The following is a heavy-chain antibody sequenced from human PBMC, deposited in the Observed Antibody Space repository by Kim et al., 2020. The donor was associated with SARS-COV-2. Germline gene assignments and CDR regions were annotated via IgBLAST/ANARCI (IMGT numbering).Heavy chain of an antibody. CDR3: ARRGGFPLSAFDI. D-gene: IGHD3-16*01. V-gene: IGHV4-59*08. J-gene: IGHJ3*02. Sequence: YHPSLQSRVSISVDTAKNQFSLKLTSVTAADTALDYCARRGGFPLSAFDIWGQGTMVTVSS.